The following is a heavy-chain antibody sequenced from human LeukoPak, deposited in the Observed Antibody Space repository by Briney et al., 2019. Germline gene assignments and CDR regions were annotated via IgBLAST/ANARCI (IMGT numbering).Heavy chain of an antibody. Sequence: GGSLRLSCAASGFTFSSYSMNWVRQAPGKGLEWVSSISSSSSYIYYADSVKGRFTISRGNAKNSLYLQMNSLRAEDTAVYYCARDGRRGYDFWSSFDYWGQGTLVTVSS. CDR3: ARDGRRGYDFWSSFDY. CDR2: ISSSSSYI. D-gene: IGHD3-3*01. V-gene: IGHV3-21*01. J-gene: IGHJ4*02. CDR1: GFTFSSYS.